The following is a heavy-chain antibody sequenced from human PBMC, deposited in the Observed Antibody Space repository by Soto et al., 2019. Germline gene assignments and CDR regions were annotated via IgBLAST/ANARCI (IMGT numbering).Heavy chain of an antibody. V-gene: IGHV3-33*01. CDR1: GFTFSSYG. CDR3: ARARRLKLELRYYYYYYGMDV. J-gene: IGHJ6*02. D-gene: IGHD1-7*01. Sequence: QVQLVESGGGVVQPGRSLRLSCAASGFTFSSYGMHWVRQAPGKGLEWVAVIWYDGSNKYYADSVKGRFTISRDNSKNTLYLQMNSLRAEDTAVYYCARARRLKLELRYYYYYYGMDVWGQGTTVTVSS. CDR2: IWYDGSNK.